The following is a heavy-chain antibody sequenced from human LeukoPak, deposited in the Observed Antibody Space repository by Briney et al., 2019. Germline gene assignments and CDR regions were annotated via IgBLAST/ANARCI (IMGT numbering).Heavy chain of an antibody. Sequence: HPGGSLRLSCAASGFTFSTYWMSWVRQAPGQGLEWVASVKQDGSEDYYGDSVKGRFTISRDNTKNSLFLQMNSLRVEDTAVFFCARDIAARSPHEFDYWGQGTLVTVSS. CDR3: ARDIAARSPHEFDY. CDR1: GFTFSTYW. V-gene: IGHV3-7*01. J-gene: IGHJ4*02. D-gene: IGHD6-6*01. CDR2: VKQDGSED.